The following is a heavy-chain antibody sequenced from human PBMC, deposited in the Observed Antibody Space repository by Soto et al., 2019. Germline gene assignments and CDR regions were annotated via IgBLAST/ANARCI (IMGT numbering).Heavy chain of an antibody. CDR1: GGSISSSNW. CDR3: GILDNYYYGMDV. D-gene: IGHD3-3*01. CDR2: IYHSGST. Sequence: KLRRTLSLTCAVSGGSISSSNWWSWVRQPPGKGLEWIGEIYHSGSTNYNPSLKSRVTISVDKSKNQFSLKLSSVTAADTAVYYCGILDNYYYGMDVWGQGTTVTVSS. J-gene: IGHJ6*02. V-gene: IGHV4-4*03.